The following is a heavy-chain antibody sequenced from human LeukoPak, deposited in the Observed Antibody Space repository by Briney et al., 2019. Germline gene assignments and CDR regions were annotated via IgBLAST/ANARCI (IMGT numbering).Heavy chain of an antibody. D-gene: IGHD3-3*01. Sequence: PSETLSLTCAVYGGCFSGYYWSWIRQPPGKGLEWIGEINHSGSTNYNPSLKSRVTISVDTSKNQFSLKLSSVTAADTAVYYCARGFLGVNYYYYYGMDVWGQGTTVTVSS. CDR1: GGCFSGYY. CDR2: INHSGST. CDR3: ARGFLGVNYYYYYGMDV. J-gene: IGHJ6*02. V-gene: IGHV4-34*01.